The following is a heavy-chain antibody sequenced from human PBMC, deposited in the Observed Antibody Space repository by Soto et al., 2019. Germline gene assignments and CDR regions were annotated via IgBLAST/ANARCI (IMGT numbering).Heavy chain of an antibody. CDR1: GGTFSSYA. V-gene: IGHV1-69*13. D-gene: IGHD3-3*01. Sequence: SVKVSCKASGGTFSSYAISWVRQAPGQGLEWMGGIIPIFGTANYAQKFQGRVTITADESTSTAYMELSSLRSEDTAVYYCARYSIVLRFLEWFPPYYYYGMDVWGQGTTVTVSS. CDR3: ARYSIVLRFLEWFPPYYYYGMDV. J-gene: IGHJ6*02. CDR2: IIPIFGTA.